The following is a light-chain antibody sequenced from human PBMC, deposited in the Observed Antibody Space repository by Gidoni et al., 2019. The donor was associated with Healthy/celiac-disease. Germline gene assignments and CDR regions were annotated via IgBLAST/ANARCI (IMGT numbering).Light chain of an antibody. CDR3: SSYTSSSTVV. V-gene: IGLV2-18*02. CDR2: EVI. Sequence: QSALTQPPSVSGSPGQSVTISCTGTSSDVGSYNRVSWYQQPPGTAPKLIIYEVINRPSGVPDRFSGSKSGNTASLTISGLQAEDEADYYCSSYTSSSTVVFGGGTKLTVL. CDR1: SSDVGSYNR. J-gene: IGLJ2*01.